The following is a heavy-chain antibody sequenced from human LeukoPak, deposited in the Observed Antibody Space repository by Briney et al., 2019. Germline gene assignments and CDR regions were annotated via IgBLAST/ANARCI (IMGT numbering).Heavy chain of an antibody. CDR2: ISGDTYTT. CDR3: AKDSIYTSSARVDY. D-gene: IGHD6-6*01. CDR1: GFTFTSYA. V-gene: IGHV3-23*01. Sequence: GGSLRLTCAASGFTFTSYAMNWVRQAPGQGLERVSIISGDTYTTYYSDSVKGRFTVSRDNSKNTLYLHMNSLGAEDTAIYYCAKDSIYTSSARVDYWGQGTLVTVSS. J-gene: IGHJ4*02.